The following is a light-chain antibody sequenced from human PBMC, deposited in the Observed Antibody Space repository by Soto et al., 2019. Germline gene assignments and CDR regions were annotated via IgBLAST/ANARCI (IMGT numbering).Light chain of an antibody. CDR2: VTS. V-gene: IGKV1-39*01. Sequence: DIQMTQSPSSLSASVGDRVTITCRACQSISSYLNWYQQKPGKAPKLLISVTSTLQSGVPSRFSGSASGTAFTLIISSLQPEDFATYYCQQSYNTPLTFGGGTKVEVK. J-gene: IGKJ4*01. CDR3: QQSYNTPLT. CDR1: QSISSY.